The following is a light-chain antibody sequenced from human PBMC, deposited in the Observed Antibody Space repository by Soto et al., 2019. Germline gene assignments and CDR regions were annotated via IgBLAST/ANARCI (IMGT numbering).Light chain of an antibody. CDR3: HQYADSSPT. J-gene: IGKJ4*01. Sequence: ILLTQSPGTLSLSPGESATLSCRASHNVTGRFLAWYHHKPGHSPRLLLYGASSRATCTPERFSGGGSGTDFTLTISRLEPYEFSIYYCHQYADSSPTVGGGTKVEIK. CDR1: HNVTGRF. CDR2: GAS. V-gene: IGKV3-20*01.